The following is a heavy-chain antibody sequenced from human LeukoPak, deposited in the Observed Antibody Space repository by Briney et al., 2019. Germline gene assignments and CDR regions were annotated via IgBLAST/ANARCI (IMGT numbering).Heavy chain of an antibody. CDR3: ARSDGSSSWDHDY. CDR2: IYYSGST. Sequence: SETLSLTCTVSGGSISSSSYYWGWIRQPPGKGLEWLGSIYYSGSTYYNPSLKSRVTISVDTSKNQFSLKLSSVTAADTAVYYCARSDGSSSWDHDYWGQGTLVTVSS. V-gene: IGHV4-39*01. J-gene: IGHJ4*02. D-gene: IGHD6-6*01. CDR1: GGSISSSSYY.